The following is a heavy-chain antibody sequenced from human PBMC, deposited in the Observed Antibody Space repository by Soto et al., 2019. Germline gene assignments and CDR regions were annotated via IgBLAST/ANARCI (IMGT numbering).Heavy chain of an antibody. J-gene: IGHJ6*02. CDR2: INPSGGST. V-gene: IGHV1-46*01. CDR1: GYTSTSYY. CDR3: ARDYDFWSGSPARPYYYYYGMDV. D-gene: IGHD3-3*01. Sequence: GASVKVSCKASGYTSTSYYMHWVRQAPGQGLEWMGIINPSGGSTSYAQKFQGRVTMTRDTSTSTVYMELSSLRSEDTAVYYCARDYDFWSGSPARPYYYYYGMDVWGQGTTVTVSS.